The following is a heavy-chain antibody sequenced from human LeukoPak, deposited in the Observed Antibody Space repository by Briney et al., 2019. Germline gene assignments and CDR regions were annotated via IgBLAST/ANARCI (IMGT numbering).Heavy chain of an antibody. V-gene: IGHV4-59*02. Sequence: GSLRLSCVVSGFNVSRNYMSWVRQAPGKGLEWIGYIYYSGSTNYNPSLKSRVTISVDTSKNQFSLKLSSVTAADTAVYYCARGLGSSGYYDAFDIWGQGTMVTVSS. CDR1: GFNVSRNY. CDR2: IYYSGST. J-gene: IGHJ3*02. D-gene: IGHD3-22*01. CDR3: ARGLGSSGYYDAFDI.